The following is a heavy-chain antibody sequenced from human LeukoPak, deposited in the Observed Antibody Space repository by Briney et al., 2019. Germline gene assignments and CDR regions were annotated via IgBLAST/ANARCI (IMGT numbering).Heavy chain of an antibody. J-gene: IGHJ3*02. CDR3: ARDHYDILAYAFDI. D-gene: IGHD3-9*01. V-gene: IGHV4-39*07. CDR1: GGSISSSSYY. CDR2: IYYSGST. Sequence: SETLSLTCTVSGGSISSSSYYWGWIRQPPGKGLEWIGSIYYSGSTYYNPSLKSRVTISVDTSKNQFSLKLSSVTAADTAVYYCARDHYDILAYAFDIWGQGTMVTVSS.